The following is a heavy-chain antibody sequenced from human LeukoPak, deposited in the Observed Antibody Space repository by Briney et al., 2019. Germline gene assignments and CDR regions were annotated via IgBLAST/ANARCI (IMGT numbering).Heavy chain of an antibody. CDR3: ARVSSPGAFDI. Sequence: GGSLRLSCAASGFNFRSYGMHWVRQVPGKGLEWVAGISYDGGNQYYGDSVRGRFTISRDNSKNTLYLQMNSLRAEDTAVYYCARVSSPGAFDIWGQGTMVTVSS. CDR2: ISYDGGNQ. CDR1: GFNFRSYG. J-gene: IGHJ3*02. V-gene: IGHV3-30*03. D-gene: IGHD6-13*01.